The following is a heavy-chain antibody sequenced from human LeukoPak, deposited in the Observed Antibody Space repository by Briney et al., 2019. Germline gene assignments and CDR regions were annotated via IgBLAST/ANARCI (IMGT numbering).Heavy chain of an antibody. J-gene: IGHJ4*02. Sequence: GGSLRLSCAASGFTFSSYGMSWVRQAPGKGLEWVSAISGSGGSTYYADSVKGRFTISRDNSKNTLYLQMNSLRAEDTAVYYCAKDIGGFGQWLVRGVDYWGQGTLVTVSS. V-gene: IGHV3-23*01. CDR3: AKDIGGFGQWLVRGVDY. D-gene: IGHD6-19*01. CDR2: ISGSGGST. CDR1: GFTFSSYG.